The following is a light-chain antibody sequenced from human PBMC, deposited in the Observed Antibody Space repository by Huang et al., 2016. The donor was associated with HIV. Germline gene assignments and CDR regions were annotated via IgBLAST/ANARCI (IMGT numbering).Light chain of an antibody. CDR1: QSVLYTSNNKSH. CDR3: QQYYSTPLYT. J-gene: IGKJ2*01. V-gene: IGKV4-1*01. CDR2: WAS. Sequence: DIVLTQSPDSLAVSLGERATINCKTSQSVLYTSNNKSHLAWYQQKPGQPPRVLIYWASTRESGVPDRFSGSGSGTDFTLTIRSLQAEDVAVYYCQQYYSTPLYTFGQGTKLEIK.